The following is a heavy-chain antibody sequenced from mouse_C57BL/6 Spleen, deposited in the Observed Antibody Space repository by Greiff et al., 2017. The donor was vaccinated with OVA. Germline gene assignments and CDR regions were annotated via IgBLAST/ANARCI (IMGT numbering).Heavy chain of an antibody. Sequence: EVQVVESGGGLVQPKGSLKLSCAASGFSFNTYAMNWVRQAPEKGLEWVARIRSKSNNYATYYADSVKDRFTISRDDSESMLYLQMNNLKTEDTAMYYCVRANWDYFDYWGQGTTLTVSS. CDR2: IRSKSNNYAT. CDR1: GFSFNTYA. CDR3: VRANWDYFDY. D-gene: IGHD4-1*01. V-gene: IGHV10-1*01. J-gene: IGHJ2*01.